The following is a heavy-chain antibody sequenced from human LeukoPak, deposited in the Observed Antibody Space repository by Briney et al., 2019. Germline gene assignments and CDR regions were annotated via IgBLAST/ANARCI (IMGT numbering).Heavy chain of an antibody. D-gene: IGHD3-9*01. CDR1: GFTFSTYW. J-gene: IGHJ6*02. V-gene: IGHV3-7*01. CDR3: ARDTRTVNYDILTGRLFASDYYYGMDV. Sequence: GGSLRLSCAASGFTFSTYWMSWVRQAPGKGLEWVANIKQDGSEKKYVDSVKGRFTISRDNAKNTLYLQMNSLRAEDTAVYYCARDTRTVNYDILTGRLFASDYYYGMDVWGQGTTVTVSS. CDR2: IKQDGSEK.